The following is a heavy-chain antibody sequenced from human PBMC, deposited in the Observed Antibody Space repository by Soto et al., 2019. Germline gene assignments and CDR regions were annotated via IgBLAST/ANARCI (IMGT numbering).Heavy chain of an antibody. J-gene: IGHJ4*02. V-gene: IGHV1-3*01. CDR3: PSLITGTVGVDY. D-gene: IGHD1-20*01. Sequence: QVQLVQSGAGVKKPGASVTVSCKASGYIFSSYSMHWVRQAPGQRLEWMGWVNPANGYTKYSQTFQGRVTINWDTAASTAYMDLSSLRSGDTVVYYCPSLITGTVGVDYWGQGTLVTVSS. CDR1: GYIFSSYS. CDR2: VNPANGYT.